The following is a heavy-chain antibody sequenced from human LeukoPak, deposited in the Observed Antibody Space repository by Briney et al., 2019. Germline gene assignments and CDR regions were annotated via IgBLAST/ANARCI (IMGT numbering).Heavy chain of an antibody. D-gene: IGHD6-13*01. CDR2: INPYSGDT. CDR3: ARDQGSLTRSWYTGY. Sequence: ASVKVSCKACGYTFTGYHIHWVRQAPGQGLEWMGRINPYSGDTNFAQKFQGRVTMTRDTSITTAYMDLSSLTPDDTAVYFCARDQGSLTRSWYTGYWGQGTQVTVS. J-gene: IGHJ4*02. V-gene: IGHV1-2*06. CDR1: GYTFTGYH.